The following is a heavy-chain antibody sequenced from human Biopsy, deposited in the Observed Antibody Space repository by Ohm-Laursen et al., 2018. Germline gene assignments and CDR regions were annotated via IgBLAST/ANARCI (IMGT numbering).Heavy chain of an antibody. CDR1: GGSISNNNYY. V-gene: IGHV4-39*01. D-gene: IGHD3-22*01. J-gene: IGHJ5*02. CDR3: ARGYDTSGYYYVS. Sequence: SETLSLTCTVSGGSISNNNYYWGWIRQPPGKGLKWIGSIFYRGSTHYKPSLKSRVNISVDTSKNQFSLKLNSVTAADTAVYYCARGYDTSGYYYVSWGQGTLVTVSS. CDR2: IFYRGST.